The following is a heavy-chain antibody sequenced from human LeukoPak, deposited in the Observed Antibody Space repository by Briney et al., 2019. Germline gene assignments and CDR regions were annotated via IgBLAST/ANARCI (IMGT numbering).Heavy chain of an antibody. D-gene: IGHD5-12*01. CDR1: GGSISSYY. J-gene: IGHJ4*02. CDR2: IYYSGSN. Sequence: SETLSLTCTVSGGSISSYYWSWIRQPPGKGLDWIGYIYYSGSNNYNPSLKSRVTISVDTSKNQFSLKLSSVTAADTAVYYCARGSGGYDDFDYWGQGTLVTVSS. CDR3: ARGSGGYDDFDY. V-gene: IGHV4-59*01.